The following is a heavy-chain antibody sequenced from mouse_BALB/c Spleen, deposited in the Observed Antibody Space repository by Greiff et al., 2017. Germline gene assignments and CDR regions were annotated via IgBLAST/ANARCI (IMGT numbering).Heavy chain of an antibody. Sequence: EVQGVESGGGLVKPGGSLKLSCAASGFTFSSYAMSWVRQTPEKRLEWVAAISSGGSTYYTDSVKGRFTISRDNARNILYLQMSSLRSEDTAMYYCARTYDGPMDYWGQGTSVTVSS. CDR2: ISSGGST. J-gene: IGHJ4*01. V-gene: IGHV5-6-5*01. D-gene: IGHD2-10*01. CDR3: ARTYDGPMDY. CDR1: GFTFSSYA.